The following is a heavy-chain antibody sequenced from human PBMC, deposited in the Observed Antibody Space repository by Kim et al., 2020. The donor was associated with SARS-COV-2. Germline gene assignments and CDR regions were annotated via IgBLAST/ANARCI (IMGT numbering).Heavy chain of an antibody. CDR3: ARNTTDY. CDR2: HSGST. J-gene: IGHJ4*02. D-gene: IGHD1-1*01. Sequence: HSGSTKYNPSLKSRVTISVHTSKNPFSLKLSSVTAADTAVYYCARNTTDYWGQGTLVTVSS. V-gene: IGHV4-34*01.